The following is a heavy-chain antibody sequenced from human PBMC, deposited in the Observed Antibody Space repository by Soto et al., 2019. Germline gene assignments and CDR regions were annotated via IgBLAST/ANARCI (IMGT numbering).Heavy chain of an antibody. CDR3: ARSSMIVVVFDY. V-gene: IGHV4-30-4*01. CDR1: GGSISSGDYY. J-gene: IGHJ4*02. Sequence: ASETLSLTCTVSGGSISSGDYYWSWIRQPPGKGLEWIGYIYYSGSTYYNPSLKSRVTISVDTSKNQFSLKLSSVTAADTAVYYCARSSMIVVVFDYWGQGTLVTVSS. CDR2: IYYSGST. D-gene: IGHD3-22*01.